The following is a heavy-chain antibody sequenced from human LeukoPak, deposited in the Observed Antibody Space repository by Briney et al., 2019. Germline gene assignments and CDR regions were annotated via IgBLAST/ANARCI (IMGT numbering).Heavy chain of an antibody. CDR3: AKPDYYYDSSGYYGY. V-gene: IGHV3-23*01. CDR2: ISGSGGST. Sequence: GGSLRLSCAASGFTFSSYAMSWVRQAPGKGLEWVSAISGSGGSTYYADSVKGRFTISRDNSKNTLYLQMNSLRAEGTAVYYCAKPDYYYDSSGYYGYWGQGTLVTVSS. J-gene: IGHJ4*02. CDR1: GFTFSSYA. D-gene: IGHD3-22*01.